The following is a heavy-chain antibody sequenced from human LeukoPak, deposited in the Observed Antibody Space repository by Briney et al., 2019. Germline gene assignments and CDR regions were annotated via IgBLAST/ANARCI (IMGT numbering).Heavy chain of an antibody. V-gene: IGHV3-30*18. CDR3: AKTDTIFGVVGYMDV. CDR2: ISYDGSNK. Sequence: GGSLRLSCAASGFTFSSYGMHWVRQAPGKGLEWVAVISYDGSNKYYADSVKGRFTISRDNSKNTLYLQMNSLRAEDTAVYYCAKTDTIFGVVGYMDVWGKGTTVTVSS. D-gene: IGHD3-3*01. J-gene: IGHJ6*03. CDR1: GFTFSSYG.